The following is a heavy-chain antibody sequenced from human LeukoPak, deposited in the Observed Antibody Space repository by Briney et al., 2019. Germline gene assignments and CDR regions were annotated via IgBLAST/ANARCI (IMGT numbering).Heavy chain of an antibody. J-gene: IGHJ3*02. CDR1: GFTFSSYW. CDR2: INWNGGST. CDR3: ARDDEHDAFDI. V-gene: IGHV3-20*04. Sequence: PGGSLRLSCAASGFTFSSYWMSWVRQAPGKGLEWVSGINWNGGSTGYADSVKGRFTISRDNAKNSLYLQMNSLRAEDTALYYCARDDEHDAFDIWGQGTMVTVSS.